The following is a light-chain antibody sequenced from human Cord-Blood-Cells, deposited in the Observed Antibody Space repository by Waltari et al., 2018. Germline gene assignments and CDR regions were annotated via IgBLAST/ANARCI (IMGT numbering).Light chain of an antibody. J-gene: IGLJ1*01. CDR2: YDS. Sequence: SYVLTQPPSVSVAPGKTARITCGGNNIGSKSMHWYQQKPGQAPGLVIYYDSDRPSGIPELLSDSDSGNKATLAISWVEAGDEADYYCQVWDISSDHYVFGTGTKVTVL. V-gene: IGLV3-21*04. CDR1: NIGSKS. CDR3: QVWDISSDHYV.